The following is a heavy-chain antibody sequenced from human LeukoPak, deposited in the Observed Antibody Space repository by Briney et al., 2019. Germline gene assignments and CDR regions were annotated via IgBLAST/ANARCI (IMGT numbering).Heavy chain of an antibody. CDR1: GXSINNYY. V-gene: IGHV4-59*01. CDR2: IRYSGST. CDR3: ARVVGHCSGGSCYPNWLDP. J-gene: IGHJ5*02. Sequence: SETLSLTCTVSGXSINNYYWSWVRQPPGKGLEWIGDIRYSGSTNYNPSLKSRVTISIDTSKNQFSLKINSVTTTDTAVYYCARVVGHCSGGSCYPNWLDPWGQGTLVTVSS. D-gene: IGHD2-15*01.